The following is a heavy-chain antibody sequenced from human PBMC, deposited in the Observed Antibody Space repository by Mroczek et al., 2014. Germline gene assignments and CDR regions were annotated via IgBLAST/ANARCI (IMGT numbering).Heavy chain of an antibody. D-gene: IGHD2-2*01. CDR1: GGSISSGSYY. CDR2: IYTSGST. V-gene: IGHV4-61*02. CDR3: AREGRMPXYYYYGMDV. Sequence: QVQLQQWGPGLVKPSQTLSLTCTVSGGSISSGSYYWSWIRQPAGKGLEWIGRIYTSGSTNYNPSLKSRVTISVDTSKNQFSLKLSSVTAADTAVYYCAREGRMPXYYYYGMDVWGQGTTVTVSS. J-gene: IGHJ6*02.